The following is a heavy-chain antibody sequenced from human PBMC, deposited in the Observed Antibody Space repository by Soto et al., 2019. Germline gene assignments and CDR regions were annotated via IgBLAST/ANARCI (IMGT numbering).Heavy chain of an antibody. Sequence: ASLKVSCKASGYTFTSYDINWVRQATGQGPEWMGWMNPNSGNTGYAQKFQGRVTMTRNTSISTAYMELSSLRSEDTAVYYCAREYKVPTWPEGHYYYYGMDVWGQGTTVTVSS. D-gene: IGHD1-20*01. V-gene: IGHV1-8*02. CDR3: AREYKVPTWPEGHYYYYGMDV. CDR1: GYTFTSYD. J-gene: IGHJ6*02. CDR2: MNPNSGNT.